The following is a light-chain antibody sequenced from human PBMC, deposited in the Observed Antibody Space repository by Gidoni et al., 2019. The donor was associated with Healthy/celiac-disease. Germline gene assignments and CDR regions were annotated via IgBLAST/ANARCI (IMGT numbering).Light chain of an antibody. J-gene: IGLJ2*01. Sequence: SYELTQPPSVSVSLGKMARITCSGEALPKKYAYWYQQKPGQFPVLVIYKDSERPSGIPERFSGSSAGTIVTLTISGVQAEDEADYYCLSADSSGTDVVFGGGTKLTVL. CDR3: LSADSSGTDVV. V-gene: IGLV3-16*01. CDR1: ALPKKY. CDR2: KDS.